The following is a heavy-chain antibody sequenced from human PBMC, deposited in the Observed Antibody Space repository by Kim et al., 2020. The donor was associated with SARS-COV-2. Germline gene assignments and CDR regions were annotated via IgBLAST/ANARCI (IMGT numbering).Heavy chain of an antibody. J-gene: IGHJ4*02. V-gene: IGHV3-23*01. D-gene: IGHD6-19*01. CDR1: GFTFSRYA. CDR2: VNNGGNA. Sequence: GSLRLSCVASGFTFSRYAMSWVRQAPGKEPEWIASVNNGGNAYYADSVQGRFTVSRDNSANTLNLHMNSLRAEDTALYYCAKDHHSSGWPTFDYWGQGTLVTVSS. CDR3: AKDHHSSGWPTFDY.